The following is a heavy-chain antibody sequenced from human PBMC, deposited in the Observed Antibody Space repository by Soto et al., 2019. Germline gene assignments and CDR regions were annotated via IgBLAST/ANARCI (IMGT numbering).Heavy chain of an antibody. J-gene: IGHJ3*02. CDR2: IFNTGRT. CDR3: ARRHGDYAFDI. V-gene: IGHV4-30-4*01. CDR1: GGSISRGDYY. Sequence: PSETLSLTCSVSGGSISRGDYYWSWIRQPPGKGLEWVGYIFNTGRTYYNPSLKSRVDISADTSKNHFFLKLTSVTAADAAVYYCARRHGDYAFDIWGQGTMVTVSS. D-gene: IGHD4-17*01.